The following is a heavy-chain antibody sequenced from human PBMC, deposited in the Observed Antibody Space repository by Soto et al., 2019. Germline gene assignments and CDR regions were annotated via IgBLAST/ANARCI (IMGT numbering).Heavy chain of an antibody. Sequence: GGSLRLSCAASGFTFSSYSMNWVRQAPGKGLEWVSSISSSSSYIYYADSVKGRFTISRDNAKNSLYLQMNSLRAEDTAVYYCASVGIAVAGTIAFDIWGQGTMVTVSS. D-gene: IGHD6-19*01. CDR1: GFTFSSYS. V-gene: IGHV3-21*01. J-gene: IGHJ3*02. CDR3: ASVGIAVAGTIAFDI. CDR2: ISSSSSYI.